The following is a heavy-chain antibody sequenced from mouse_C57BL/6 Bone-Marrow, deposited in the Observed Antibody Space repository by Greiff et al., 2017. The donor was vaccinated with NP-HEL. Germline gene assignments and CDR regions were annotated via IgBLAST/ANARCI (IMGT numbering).Heavy chain of an antibody. CDR3: ASLVYYFDY. CDR2: ISYDGSN. CDR1: GHSITSGSY. V-gene: IGHV3-6*01. Sequence: VQLQQSGPGLVKPSQSLSLTCSVTGHSITSGSYWNWIRQFPGNKLEWMGYISYDGSNNYNPSLKNRISITRDTSKNQFFLKLNSVTTEDTATYYCASLVYYFDYWGQGTTLTVSS. J-gene: IGHJ2*01.